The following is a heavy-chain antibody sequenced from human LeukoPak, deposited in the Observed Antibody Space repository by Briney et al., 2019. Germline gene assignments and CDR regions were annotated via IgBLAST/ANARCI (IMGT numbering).Heavy chain of an antibody. Sequence: GGSLRLSCAASGFTFSSYAMSWVRQAPGKGLEWVSAISGSGGSTYYADSVKGRFTISRDNSKNTLYLQTNSLRAEDTAVYYCAKEVYYGDYVSPIDYWGQGTLVTVSS. CDR1: GFTFSSYA. V-gene: IGHV3-23*01. CDR3: AKEVYYGDYVSPIDY. J-gene: IGHJ4*02. CDR2: ISGSGGST. D-gene: IGHD4-17*01.